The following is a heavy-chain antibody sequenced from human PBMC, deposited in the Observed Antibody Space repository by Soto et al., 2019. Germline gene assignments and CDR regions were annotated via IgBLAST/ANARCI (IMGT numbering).Heavy chain of an antibody. J-gene: IGHJ6*02. CDR2: ISGSGGST. CDR3: ARVFYCDILTGKSYNMEV. Sequence: VQLLESGGDLVQPGGSLRLSCEASGFTFSNYAMSWVRQAPGKGLEWVSGISGSGGSTNYADSAKGRFTISRDNSMDTLYLQMNILRAEDTAVYYCARVFYCDILTGKSYNMEVWGQGTTVIVSS. V-gene: IGHV3-23*01. CDR1: GFTFSNYA. D-gene: IGHD3-9*01.